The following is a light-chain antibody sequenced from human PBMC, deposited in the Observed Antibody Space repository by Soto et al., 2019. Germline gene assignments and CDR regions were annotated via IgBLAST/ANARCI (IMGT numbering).Light chain of an antibody. Sequence: QSVLTQPPSASATPGQRVAISCSGSSSNIRSNTVNWYQHLPGAAPKLLIYNNDQRPSGVPDRFSGSKSGTSASLAISGLQSEDEADYYCATWDDSLSGVVFGGGTQLTVL. CDR3: ATWDDSLSGVV. J-gene: IGLJ2*01. V-gene: IGLV1-44*01. CDR2: NND. CDR1: SSNIRSNT.